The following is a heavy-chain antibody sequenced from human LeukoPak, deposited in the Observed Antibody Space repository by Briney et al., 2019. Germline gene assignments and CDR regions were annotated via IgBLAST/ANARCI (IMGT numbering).Heavy chain of an antibody. CDR3: ARRGSTDY. CDR1: GFSFRGYW. J-gene: IGHJ4*02. D-gene: IGHD2/OR15-2a*01. V-gene: IGHV3-7*03. Sequence: GGSLRLSCAASGFSFRGYWMTWVRQAPGEGLEWVANTKEDGSEKYYADFVKGRFTISRDNAKNSLDLQMNSLRAEDTAVYYCARRGSTDYWGQGTLVTVSS. CDR2: TKEDGSEK.